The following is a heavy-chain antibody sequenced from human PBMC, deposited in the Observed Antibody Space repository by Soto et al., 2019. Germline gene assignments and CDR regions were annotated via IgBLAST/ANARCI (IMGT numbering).Heavy chain of an antibody. CDR3: ARQKDYGGNPYYFDY. J-gene: IGHJ4*01. CDR1: GYSFTSYW. V-gene: IGHV5-51*01. D-gene: IGHD4-17*01. Sequence: GESLKISCKGSGYSFTSYWIGWVRQMPGKGLEWMGIIYPGDSDTRYSPSFQGQVTISADKSISTAYLQWSSLKASATAMYYCARQKDYGGNPYYFDYWGHGTLVTVSS. CDR2: IYPGDSDT.